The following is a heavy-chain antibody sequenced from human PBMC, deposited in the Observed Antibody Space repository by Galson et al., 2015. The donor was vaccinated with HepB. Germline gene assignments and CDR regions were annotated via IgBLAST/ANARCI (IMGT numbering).Heavy chain of an antibody. CDR3: ARERYSQDLKEFDY. CDR1: GYTFTSYY. V-gene: IGHV1-46*01. Sequence: SVKVSCKASGYTFTSYYMHWVRQAPGHGLEWMGIINPSGGSTNSEQKFQGRVTMTRDTSISTFYMELSRLTSDDTAVYYCARERYSQDLKEFDYWGQGTLVTVSS. D-gene: IGHD5-18*01. CDR2: INPSGGST. J-gene: IGHJ4*02.